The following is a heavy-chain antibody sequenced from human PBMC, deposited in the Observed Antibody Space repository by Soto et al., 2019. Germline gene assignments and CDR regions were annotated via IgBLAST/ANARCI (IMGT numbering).Heavy chain of an antibody. V-gene: IGHV4-30-4*01. Sequence: PSETLSLTCTVSGGSISSGDYYWSWIRQPPGKGLEWIGYIYYSGSTYYNPSLKSRVTISVDTSKNQFSLKLSSVTAADTAVYYCAREGTTVTTFDYWGQGTLVTVSS. CDR2: IYYSGST. D-gene: IGHD4-17*01. CDR3: AREGTTVTTFDY. J-gene: IGHJ4*02. CDR1: GGSISSGDYY.